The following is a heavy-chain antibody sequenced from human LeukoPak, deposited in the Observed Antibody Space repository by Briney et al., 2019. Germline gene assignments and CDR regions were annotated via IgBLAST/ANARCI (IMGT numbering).Heavy chain of an antibody. V-gene: IGHV3-30*04. Sequence: GGSLRLSCAASGFTFSSYAMHWVRQAPGKGLEWVAVISYDGSNKYYADSVKGRFTISRDNSKNTLYLQMNSLRAEDTAVYYCAKDRITMIVVVEIDYWGQGTLVTVSS. J-gene: IGHJ4*02. CDR2: ISYDGSNK. D-gene: IGHD3-22*01. CDR3: AKDRITMIVVVEIDY. CDR1: GFTFSSYA.